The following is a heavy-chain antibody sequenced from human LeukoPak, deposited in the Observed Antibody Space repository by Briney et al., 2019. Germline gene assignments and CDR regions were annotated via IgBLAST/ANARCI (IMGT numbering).Heavy chain of an antibody. Sequence: NPSGTLSLTCGVSGGSISNTNWWSWVRQPPGQGLEWIGEISLTGLTHYNPSLESRVTVSLDKSKNQLSLNLTSVTAADTAVYYCARPGGRSGLAEYFQHWGQGTLVTVSS. CDR2: ISLTGLT. CDR3: ARPGGRSGLAEYFQH. CDR1: GGSISNTNW. J-gene: IGHJ1*01. V-gene: IGHV4-4*02. D-gene: IGHD6-19*01.